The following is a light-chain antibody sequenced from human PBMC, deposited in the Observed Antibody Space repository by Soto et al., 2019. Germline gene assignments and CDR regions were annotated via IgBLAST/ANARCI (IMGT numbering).Light chain of an antibody. CDR1: QSVSSN. V-gene: IGKV3-15*01. CDR2: GAS. Sequence: EIVMTQSPATLSVSPGEIATLSCRASQSVSSNLALYQQKPAQAPRLLIYGASTTATGIPARFSGRVSGTEFTLTISSLHSEDSAIYYCQQYNNWTPLTFVGGTKVEIK. J-gene: IGKJ4*01. CDR3: QQYNNWTPLT.